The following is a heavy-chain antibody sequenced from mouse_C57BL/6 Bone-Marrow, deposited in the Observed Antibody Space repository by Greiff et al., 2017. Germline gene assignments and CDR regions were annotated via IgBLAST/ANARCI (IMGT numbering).Heavy chain of an antibody. CDR2: IWSGGST. CDR1: GFSLTSYG. D-gene: IGHD1-1*01. CDR3: ARKGHYYGSSFDY. J-gene: IGHJ2*01. Sequence: VKLVESGPGLVQPSQSLSITCTVSGFSLTSYGVHWVRQSPGKGLEWLGVIWSGGSTDCNAAFITRLSISKDNSKSQVFFKMNSLQADDTAIYYCARKGHYYGSSFDYWGQGTTLTVSS. V-gene: IGHV2-2*01.